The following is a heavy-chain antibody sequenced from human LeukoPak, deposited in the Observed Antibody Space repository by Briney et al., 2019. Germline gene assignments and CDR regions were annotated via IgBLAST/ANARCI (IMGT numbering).Heavy chain of an antibody. CDR3: ARVGFLAVFPFDP. CDR1: GGSISSYY. D-gene: IGHD6-19*01. V-gene: IGHV4-59*01. Sequence: SETLSLTCTVSGGSISSYYWSWIRQPPGKGLEWIGYIYYSGSTNYNPSLKSRVTISVDTSKNQFSLKLSSVTAADTAVYYCARVGFLAVFPFDPWGQGTLVTVSS. J-gene: IGHJ5*02. CDR2: IYYSGST.